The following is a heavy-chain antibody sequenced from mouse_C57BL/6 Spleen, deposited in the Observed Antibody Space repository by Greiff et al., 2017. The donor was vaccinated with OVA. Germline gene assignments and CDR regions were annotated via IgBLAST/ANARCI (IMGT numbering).Heavy chain of an antibody. CDR3: AGSEGITTVPAYAMDY. Sequence: VQLQQSGAELAKPGASVKLSCKASGYTFTSYWMHWVNQRPGQGLEWIGYINPSSGYTKYNQKFKEKATLTADKSSSTASMQQSSRTYEDSAVYYCAGSEGITTVPAYAMDYWGQGTSVTVSS. CDR1: GYTFTSYW. D-gene: IGHD1-1*01. CDR2: INPSSGYT. J-gene: IGHJ4*01. V-gene: IGHV1-7*01.